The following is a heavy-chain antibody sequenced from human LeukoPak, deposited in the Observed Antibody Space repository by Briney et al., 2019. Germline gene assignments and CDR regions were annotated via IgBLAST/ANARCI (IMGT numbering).Heavy chain of an antibody. CDR2: INAGNGNT. Sequence: ASVKVSCKASGYTLTSYTMHWVRQAPGQRLEWMGWINAGNGNTLYSQKFQDRVTITRDTFATTAYMELGSLRSEDTAVYYCTRARPLGDPEKFDYWGQGTLVTVSS. V-gene: IGHV1-3*01. J-gene: IGHJ4*02. CDR1: GYTLTSYT. CDR3: TRARPLGDPEKFDY. D-gene: IGHD3-10*01.